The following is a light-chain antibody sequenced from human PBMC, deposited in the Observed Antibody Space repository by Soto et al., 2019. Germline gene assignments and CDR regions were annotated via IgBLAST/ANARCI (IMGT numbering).Light chain of an antibody. Sequence: DIQMTQSPSTLSASVGEKFTFPSRASQSIRSWLAWYQQKPGKAPELLIYDASSLNRGVPSRFSGSGSGTDFTLTISRLQPDDFATYYCHQYNSYPRTFGHGTKVDIK. CDR1: QSIRSW. CDR2: DAS. J-gene: IGKJ1*01. V-gene: IGKV1-5*01. CDR3: HQYNSYPRT.